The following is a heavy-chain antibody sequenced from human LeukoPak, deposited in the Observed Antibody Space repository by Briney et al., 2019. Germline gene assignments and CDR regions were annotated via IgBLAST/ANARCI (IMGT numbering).Heavy chain of an antibody. J-gene: IGHJ6*03. CDR3: TKQYCTSSASCYNYYDYYTDV. V-gene: IGHV3-23*01. Sequence: PGGSLRLPCGASGFTFSSYAMTWVRQAPGKGLEWVSVISGSGGTTDYADSVKGRFTTSRENSKNTLYLQTNSLRAEDTAVYYCTKQYCTSSASCYNYYDYYTDVWGKGTTVTVSS. D-gene: IGHD2-2*02. CDR2: ISGSGGTT. CDR1: GFTFSSYA.